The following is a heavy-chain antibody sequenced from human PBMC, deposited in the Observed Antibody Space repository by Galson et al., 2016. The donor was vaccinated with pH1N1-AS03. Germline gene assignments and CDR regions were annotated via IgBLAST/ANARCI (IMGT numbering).Heavy chain of an antibody. CDR1: GIPFSSHW. CDR3: TNSLVY. Sequence: SLRLSCAASGIPFSSHWMHWIRQVPGKGLVWVSQINTDGTETIYADSVKGRFTISRDNAKNTLYLQMDSLRAEDMAMYYCTNSLVYWGQGTLVTVSS. D-gene: IGHD1-26*01. CDR2: INTDGTET. V-gene: IGHV3-74*01. J-gene: IGHJ4*02.